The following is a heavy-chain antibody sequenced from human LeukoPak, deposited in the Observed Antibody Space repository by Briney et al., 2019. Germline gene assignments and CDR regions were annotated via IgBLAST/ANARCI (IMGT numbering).Heavy chain of an antibody. D-gene: IGHD3-22*01. V-gene: IGHV3-9*01. Sequence: PGRSLRLSCAASGFTFDDSAMHWVRQVPGKGLEWVSGISWNSGIIDYADSVKGRFTISRDNAKNSLYLQMNYLRPDDTAFYYCAKAPPYYSDSSGYFQHWGQGTLVTVSS. CDR1: GFTFDDSA. CDR3: AKAPPYYSDSSGYFQH. CDR2: ISWNSGII. J-gene: IGHJ1*01.